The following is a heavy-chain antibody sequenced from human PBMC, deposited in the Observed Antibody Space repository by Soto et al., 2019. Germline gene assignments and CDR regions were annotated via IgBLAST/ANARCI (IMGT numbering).Heavy chain of an antibody. Sequence: GGSLRLSCAASGFTFSSYAMSWVRQAPGKGLEWVSAISGSGGSTYYADSVKGQFTISRDNSKNTLYLQMNSLRAEDTAVYYCAKGIDCSGGSCYYYYGMDVWGQGTTVTVSS. CDR3: AKGIDCSGGSCYYYYGMDV. V-gene: IGHV3-23*01. CDR2: ISGSGGST. CDR1: GFTFSSYA. D-gene: IGHD2-15*01. J-gene: IGHJ6*02.